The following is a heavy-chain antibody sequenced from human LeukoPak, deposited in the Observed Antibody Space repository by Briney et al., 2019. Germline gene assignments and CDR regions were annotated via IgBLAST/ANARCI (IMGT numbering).Heavy chain of an antibody. V-gene: IGHV1-69*05. CDR1: GGTFSSYA. CDR2: IIPIFGTA. J-gene: IGHJ3*02. CDR3: ARARSGRKWLLLAYAFDI. Sequence: SVKVSCKASGGTFSSYAISWVRQAPGQGLEWMGGIIPIFGTANYAQKFQGRVTITTDESTSTAYMELSSLRSEDTAVYYCARARSGRKWLLLAYAFDIWGQGTMVTVSS. D-gene: IGHD3-22*01.